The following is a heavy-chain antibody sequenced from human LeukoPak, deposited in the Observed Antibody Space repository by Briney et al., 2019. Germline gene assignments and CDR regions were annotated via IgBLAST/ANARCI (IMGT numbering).Heavy chain of an antibody. V-gene: IGHV4-39*01. CDR3: ARRQIGGSYYWD. CDR1: GGSISSSSYY. J-gene: IGHJ4*02. Sequence: SETLSLTCTVSGGSISSSSYYWGWIRQPPGKGLEWIGSTYYSGSTYYNPSLKSRVTISVDTSKNQFSLKLSSVTAADTAVYYCARRQIGGSYYWDWGQGTLVTVSS. D-gene: IGHD1-26*01. CDR2: TYYSGST.